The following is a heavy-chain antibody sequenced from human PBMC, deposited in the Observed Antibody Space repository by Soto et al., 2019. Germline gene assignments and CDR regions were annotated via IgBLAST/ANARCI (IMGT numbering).Heavy chain of an antibody. J-gene: IGHJ3*02. CDR3: ARRVVATIQGMDAFDI. CDR1: GDSFPSNSAA. Sequence: PSQTLSLTCAISGDSFPSNSAALNWIRLSPSRGLEWLARTYYRSRWYNDYAVSVRSRITVNPDTSKNQFSLKLSSVTAADTAVYYCARRVVATIQGMDAFDIWGQGTMVTVSS. CDR2: TYYRSRWYN. V-gene: IGHV6-1*01. D-gene: IGHD5-12*01.